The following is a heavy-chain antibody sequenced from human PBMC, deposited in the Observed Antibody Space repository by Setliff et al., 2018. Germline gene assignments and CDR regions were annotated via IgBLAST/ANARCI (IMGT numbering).Heavy chain of an antibody. CDR3: ARANDYSSGWYFYYYGMDV. Sequence: SVKVSCKASGGTFSSYDISWVRQGPGQGLEWMGRIIPIFGTANYAQKFQGRVTITADKSASTAYMELSRLRSEDTAVYYCARANDYSSGWYFYYYGMDVWGQGTTVTVSS. D-gene: IGHD6-19*01. CDR2: IIPIFGTA. CDR1: GGTFSSYD. V-gene: IGHV1-69*06. J-gene: IGHJ6*02.